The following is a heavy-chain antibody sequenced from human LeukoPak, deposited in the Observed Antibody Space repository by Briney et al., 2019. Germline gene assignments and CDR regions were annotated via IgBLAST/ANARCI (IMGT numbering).Heavy chain of an antibody. CDR1: GGSISSGSYY. V-gene: IGHV4-61*02. D-gene: IGHD3-10*01. CDR3: ARVPYGAGSYAWFDP. Sequence: SETLSLTCTVSGGSISSGSYYWSWIRQPAGKGLEWIGRIYTSGSTNYNPSLKSRVTISVDTSTNQFSLNLKSVTAADTAVYYCARVPYGAGSYAWFDPWGQGTLVIVSS. CDR2: IYTSGST. J-gene: IGHJ5*02.